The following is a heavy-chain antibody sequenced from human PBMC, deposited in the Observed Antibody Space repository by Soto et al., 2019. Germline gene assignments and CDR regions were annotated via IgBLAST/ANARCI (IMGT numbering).Heavy chain of an antibody. D-gene: IGHD5-18*01. J-gene: IGHJ4*02. CDR1: GGSIRSYY. V-gene: IGHV4-59*01. CDR2: IFYSGSS. CDR3: ERGAPDTAWVDS. Sequence: SETLSLTCTVSGGSIRSYYWSWIRQPPGQGLEWLGYIFYSGSSCYNPYLKSRVTISIQTSKSQFSLHLTSVTAADAAVAYCERGAPDTAWVDSWGQGTLVTVSS.